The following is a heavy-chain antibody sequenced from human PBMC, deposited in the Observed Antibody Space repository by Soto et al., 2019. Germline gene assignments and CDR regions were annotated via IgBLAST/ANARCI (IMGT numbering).Heavy chain of an antibody. CDR2: INSDGSST. D-gene: IGHD2-15*01. V-gene: IGHV3-74*01. Sequence: QPGGSLRLSCAASGFTFSSYWMHWVRQAPGKGLVWVSRINSDGSSTSYADSVKGRFTISRDNAKNTLYLQMNSLRAEDTAVYYCARDAHPRGYCSGGSCDAFDIWGQGTMVTVSS. CDR3: ARDAHPRGYCSGGSCDAFDI. CDR1: GFTFSSYW. J-gene: IGHJ3*02.